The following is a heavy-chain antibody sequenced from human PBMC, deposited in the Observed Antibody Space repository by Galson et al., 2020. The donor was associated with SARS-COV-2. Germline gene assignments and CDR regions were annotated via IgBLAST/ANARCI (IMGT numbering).Heavy chain of an antibody. J-gene: IGHJ4*02. D-gene: IGHD3-22*01. V-gene: IGHV3-15*05. CDR3: TTDDRRGTATNLDH. Sequence: GGSLRLSCVASGFTFSDTWMTWVRQAPGKGLEWVARIKNKADGATTGYAAHVKGTFVISRDDSKDTLYLEMNSLKIEDTGGEYCTTDDRRGTATNLDHGGEGTLVA. CDR1: GFTFSDTW. CDR2: IKNKADGATT.